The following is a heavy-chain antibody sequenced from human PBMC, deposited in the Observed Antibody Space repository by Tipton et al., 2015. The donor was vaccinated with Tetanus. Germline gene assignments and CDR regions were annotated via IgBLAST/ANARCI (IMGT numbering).Heavy chain of an antibody. Sequence: TLSLTCTVSGDSMTRYYWSWIRQPPGKGLEWISYIFASGSTNYNPALKSRVTISMDTSKNQISLNLTSVTAADTAVYFCARRSYCTSTRCFDAFDLWGEGTLVTVSP. D-gene: IGHD2-8*01. CDR2: IFASGST. J-gene: IGHJ4*02. CDR1: GDSMTRYY. CDR3: ARRSYCTSTRCFDAFDL. V-gene: IGHV4-4*08.